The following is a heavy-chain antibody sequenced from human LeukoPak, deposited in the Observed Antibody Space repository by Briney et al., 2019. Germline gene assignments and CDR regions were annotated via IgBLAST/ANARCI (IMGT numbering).Heavy chain of an antibody. J-gene: IGHJ4*02. Sequence: SLTRSCERSGVTFGKYAIHGVRQAPGKRLEWVALISYHGDITYYADSVKGRFTLSRDNSKTTLFLQLNSLRAEDTAVYYCARDSTYYYDSGSSGPHYFDFWGQGTLVTVSS. CDR3: ARDSTYYYDSGSSGPHYFDF. CDR2: ISYHGDIT. D-gene: IGHD3-10*01. V-gene: IGHV3-30*01. CDR1: GVTFGKYA.